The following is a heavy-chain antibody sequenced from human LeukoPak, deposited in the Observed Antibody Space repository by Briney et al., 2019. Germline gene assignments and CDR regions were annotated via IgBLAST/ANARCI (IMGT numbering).Heavy chain of an antibody. Sequence: PSETLSLTCAVYGGSFSGYYWSWIRQPPGKGLEWIGEINHSGSTNYNPSLKSRVTISVDTSKNQFSLKLSSVTAADTAVYYCASSPHSSGYEESVAEYFQHWGQGTLVTVSS. CDR2: INHSGST. D-gene: IGHD3-22*01. J-gene: IGHJ1*01. CDR3: ASSPHSSGYEESVAEYFQH. CDR1: GGSFSGYY. V-gene: IGHV4-34*01.